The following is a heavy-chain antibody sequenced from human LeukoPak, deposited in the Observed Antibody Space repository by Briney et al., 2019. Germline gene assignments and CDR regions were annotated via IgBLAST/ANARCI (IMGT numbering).Heavy chain of an antibody. V-gene: IGHV1-2*02. J-gene: IGHJ4*02. CDR2: INPNSGGT. Sequence: ASVKVSCKASGYTFTGYYMHWVRQAPGQGLEWMGWINPNSGGTNYAQKFQGRVTMTRDTSISTAYMELSRLRSDDTAVYYCARLIGKRIAAAGLGYWGQGTLVTVSS. D-gene: IGHD6-13*01. CDR3: ARLIGKRIAAAGLGY. CDR1: GYTFTGYY.